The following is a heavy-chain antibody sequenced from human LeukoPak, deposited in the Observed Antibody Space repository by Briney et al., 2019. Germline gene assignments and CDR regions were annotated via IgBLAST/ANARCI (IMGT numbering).Heavy chain of an antibody. CDR1: GFSRSTHGMC. Sequence: ESGPTLVNPTQTLTLTFTCSGFSRSTHGMCVSWIRQPPVNALEWLARIDWDDDKYYSTSLKTRLTISKDTSKNQVVLTMTNMDPVDTATYYCARIPPHFVDLVDVWGQGTPVTVSS. V-gene: IGHV2-70*11. J-gene: IGHJ6*02. D-gene: IGHD3/OR15-3a*01. CDR3: ARIPPHFVDLVDV. CDR2: IDWDDDK.